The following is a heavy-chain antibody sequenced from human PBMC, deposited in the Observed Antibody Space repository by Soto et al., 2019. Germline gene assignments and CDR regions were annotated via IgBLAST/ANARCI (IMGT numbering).Heavy chain of an antibody. CDR3: ARAFCTNGVCYYFFES. J-gene: IGHJ4*01. Sequence: GGSLRLSCAASGFTFGTYAMHWVRQAPGKGLEWVAVIYYDGSNRYYGDAVKGRFTISRDNSKSTLYLQMTSLRAEDTAVYYCARAFCTNGVCYYFFESWCHGILVTV. CDR2: IYYDGSNR. V-gene: IGHV3-33*01. CDR1: GFTFGTYA. D-gene: IGHD2-8*01.